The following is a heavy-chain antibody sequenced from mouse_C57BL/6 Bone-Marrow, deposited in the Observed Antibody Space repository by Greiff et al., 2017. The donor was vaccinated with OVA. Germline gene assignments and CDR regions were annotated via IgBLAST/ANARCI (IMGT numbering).Heavy chain of an antibody. Sequence: QVQLQQPGAELVMPGASVKLSCKASGYTFTSYWMHWVKQRPGQGLEWIGEIDPSDSYTKYNQKLQGKTTLTEDKSSRTAYMQLSILTSEDSAVYYCAREAYYSNFYAMDYWGQGTSVTVSS. J-gene: IGHJ4*01. CDR3: AREAYYSNFYAMDY. CDR1: GYTFTSYW. CDR2: IDPSDSYT. V-gene: IGHV1-69*01. D-gene: IGHD2-5*01.